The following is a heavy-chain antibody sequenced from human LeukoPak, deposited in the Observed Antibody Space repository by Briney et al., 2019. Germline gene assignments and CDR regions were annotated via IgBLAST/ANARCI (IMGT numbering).Heavy chain of an antibody. Sequence: SQTLSLTCTVSGGSISSGGYYWSRIRQHPGKGLEWIGYIYYSGSTYYNPSLKSRVTISVDTSKNQFSLKLSSVTAADTAVYYCARGVWSYDSSGSLDYWGQGTLVTVSS. D-gene: IGHD3-22*01. CDR2: IYYSGST. J-gene: IGHJ4*02. V-gene: IGHV4-31*03. CDR1: GGSISSGGYY. CDR3: ARGVWSYDSSGSLDY.